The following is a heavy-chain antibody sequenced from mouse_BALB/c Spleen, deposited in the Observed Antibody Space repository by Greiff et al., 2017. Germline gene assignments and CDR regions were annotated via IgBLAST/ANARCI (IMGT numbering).Heavy chain of an antibody. Sequence: QVQLQQSGPELVKPGASVKISCKASGYAFSSSWMNWVKQRPGQGLEWIGRIYPGDGDTNYNGKFKGKATLTADKSSSTAYMQLSSLTSVDSAVYFGARGGRVHPMDYWVKEPQSPSPQ. CDR1: GYAFSSSW. CDR2: IYPGDGDT. V-gene: IGHV1-82*01. D-gene: IGHD2-14*01. J-gene: IGHJ4*01. CDR3: ARGGRVHPMDY.